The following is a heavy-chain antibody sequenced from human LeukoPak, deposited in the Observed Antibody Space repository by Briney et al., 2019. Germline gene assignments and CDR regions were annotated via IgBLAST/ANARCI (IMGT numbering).Heavy chain of an antibody. CDR2: MNYDGSAT. J-gene: IGHJ4*02. V-gene: IGHV3-74*01. D-gene: IGHD3-16*01. CDR3: VLRGGATDY. CDR1: EFTFSHYW. Sequence: GGSLRLSCEASEFTFSHYWMHWVRQAPGEGLVWVSRMNYDGSATTYADSVKGRFTISRDNAKNTLYLLMNSLRAEDTAVYYCVLRGGATDYWGQGTLVTVSS.